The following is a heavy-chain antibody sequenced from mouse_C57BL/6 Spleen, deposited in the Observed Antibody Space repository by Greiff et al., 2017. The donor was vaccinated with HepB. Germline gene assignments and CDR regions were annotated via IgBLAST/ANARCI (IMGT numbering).Heavy chain of an antibody. Sequence: VQLQQSGAELVRPGASVTLSCKASGYTFTDYEMHWVKQTPVHGLEWIGAIDPETGGTAYNQKFKGKAILTADKSSSTAYMELRSLTSEDSAVYFSTHYSAIPCFAYWGQGTLVTVSA. D-gene: IGHD1-2*01. V-gene: IGHV1-15*01. J-gene: IGHJ3*01. CDR1: GYTFTDYE. CDR3: THYSAIPCFAY. CDR2: IDPETGGT.